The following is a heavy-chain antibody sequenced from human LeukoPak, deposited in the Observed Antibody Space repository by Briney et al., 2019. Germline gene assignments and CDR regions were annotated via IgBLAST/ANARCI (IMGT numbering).Heavy chain of an antibody. CDR2: ITPYNGSP. Sequence: ASVKVSCKASGYTFTTAGITWVRQAPGQGLEWLGWITPYNGSPTYAQRLQVRVTLTTDTSTTTAYMELRSLTSDDTAIYYCARGGDGDYDYWGQGTLVTVSS. D-gene: IGHD4-17*01. CDR3: ARGGDGDYDY. V-gene: IGHV1-18*01. J-gene: IGHJ4*02. CDR1: GYTFTTAG.